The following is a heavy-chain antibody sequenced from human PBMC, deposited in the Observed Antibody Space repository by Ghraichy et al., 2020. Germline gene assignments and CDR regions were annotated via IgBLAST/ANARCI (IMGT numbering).Heavy chain of an antibody. CDR1: GFTFSSYW. Sequence: GGSLRLSCAASGFTFSSYWMHWVRQAPGKGLVWVSRINSDGSSTSYADSVKGRFTISRDNAKNTLYLQMNSLRAEDTAVYYCARAKSRVDWLLSVLGYWGQGTLVTVSS. D-gene: IGHD3-9*01. CDR2: INSDGSST. J-gene: IGHJ4*02. CDR3: ARAKSRVDWLLSVLGY. V-gene: IGHV3-74*01.